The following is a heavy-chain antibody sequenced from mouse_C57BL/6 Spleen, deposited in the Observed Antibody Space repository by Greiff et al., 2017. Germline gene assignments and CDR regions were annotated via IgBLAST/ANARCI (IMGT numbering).Heavy chain of an antibody. Sequence: EVHLVESGEGLVKPGGSLKLSCAASGFTFSSYAMSWVRQTPEKRLEWVAYISSGGDYIYYADTVKGRFTISRDNARNTLYLQMSSLKSEDTAMYYCTRVHDGYYVDYFDYWGQGTTLTVSS. J-gene: IGHJ2*01. CDR1: GFTFSSYA. V-gene: IGHV5-9-1*02. CDR2: ISSGGDYI. D-gene: IGHD2-3*01. CDR3: TRVHDGYYVDYFDY.